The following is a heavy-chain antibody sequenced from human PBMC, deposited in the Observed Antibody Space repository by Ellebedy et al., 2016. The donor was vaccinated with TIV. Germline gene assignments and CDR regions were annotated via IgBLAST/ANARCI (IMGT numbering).Heavy chain of an antibody. CDR3: AKRVGEMSTPWYFDS. CDR2: ISRGGETT. D-gene: IGHD5-24*01. J-gene: IGHJ4*02. V-gene: IGHV3-23*01. CDR1: GFTFRDYT. Sequence: PGGSLRLSCGASGFTFRDYTMCWVRQAPGKGLEWVAAISRGGETTYYADSVKGRFIIARDTSKSSLQLQMNSLGADDTAVYYCAKRVGEMSTPWYFDSWGQGAQVTVSS.